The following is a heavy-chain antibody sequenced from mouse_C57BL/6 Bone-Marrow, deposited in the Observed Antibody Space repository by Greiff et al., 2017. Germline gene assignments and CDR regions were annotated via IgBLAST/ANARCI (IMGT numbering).Heavy chain of an antibody. D-gene: IGHD4-1*01. J-gene: IGHJ3*01. CDR1: GFTFSSYA. CDR2: ISDGGSYT. CDR3: ARDWDVAY. V-gene: IGHV5-4*01. Sequence: EVMLVESGGGLVKPGGSLKLSCAASGFTFSSYAMSWVRQTPEKRLEWVATISDGGSYTYYPDNVKGRFPISRDNAKNNLYLQMSHLKSEDTAMYYCARDWDVAYWGEGSLVTVSA.